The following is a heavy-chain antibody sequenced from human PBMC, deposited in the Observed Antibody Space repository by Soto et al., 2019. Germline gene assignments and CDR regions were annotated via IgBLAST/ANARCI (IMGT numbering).Heavy chain of an antibody. J-gene: IGHJ3*02. V-gene: IGHV4-39*01. Sequence: QLQLQESGPGLVKPSETLSLTCTVSGGSISSSSYYWGWIRQPPGKGLEWIGSIYYSGSTYYNPSLKSRVTISVDTSKNQFSLKLSSVTAADTAVYYCARADIVVVVAATDAFDIWGQGTMVTVSS. CDR3: ARADIVVVVAATDAFDI. D-gene: IGHD2-15*01. CDR2: IYYSGST. CDR1: GGSISSSSYY.